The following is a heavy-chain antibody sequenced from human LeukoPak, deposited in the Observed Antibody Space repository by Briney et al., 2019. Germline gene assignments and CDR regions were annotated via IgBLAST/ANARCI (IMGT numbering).Heavy chain of an antibody. CDR1: GFTFSNFG. CDR3: AKGRVFQENRYFYY. V-gene: IGHV3-30*02. J-gene: IGHJ4*02. Sequence: GGSLRLSCAASGFTFSNFGMHWVRQAPGKGLEWVAFIQFDGSSKYFADSVKGRFTVSRDNSKNTLYLQMNSLRGEDTAVYYCAKGRVFQENRYFYYWGQGTLVTVSS. CDR2: IQFDGSSK. D-gene: IGHD1-14*01.